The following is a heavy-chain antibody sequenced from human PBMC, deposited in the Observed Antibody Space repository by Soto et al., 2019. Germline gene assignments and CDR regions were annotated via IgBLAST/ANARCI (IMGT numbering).Heavy chain of an antibody. CDR1: GFTVSSNY. D-gene: IGHD6-19*01. V-gene: IGHV3-21*01. CDR3: ARDKRGLAVALDY. J-gene: IGHJ4*02. Sequence: GGSLRLSCAASGFTVSSNYMNWVRQAPGKGLEWVSSISSSSSYIYYADSVKGRFTISRDNAKNSLYLQMNSLRAEDTAVYYCARDKRGLAVALDYWGQGTLVTVSS. CDR2: ISSSSSYI.